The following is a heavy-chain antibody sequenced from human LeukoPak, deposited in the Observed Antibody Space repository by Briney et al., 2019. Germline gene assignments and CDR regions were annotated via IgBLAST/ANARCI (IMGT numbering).Heavy chain of an antibody. D-gene: IGHD3-3*01. CDR1: GFTFSHYA. CDR2: ISGSSATT. CDR3: AKDGTIFGVDPNRFDP. V-gene: IGHV3-23*01. Sequence: GGSLRLSCAASGFTFSHYAMSWVRQAPGKGPEWVSSISGSSATTYYADSVKGRFSISRNNSQNTLFLQMNSLRADDTAVYFCAKDGTIFGVDPNRFDPWGQGTLVTVSP. J-gene: IGHJ5*02.